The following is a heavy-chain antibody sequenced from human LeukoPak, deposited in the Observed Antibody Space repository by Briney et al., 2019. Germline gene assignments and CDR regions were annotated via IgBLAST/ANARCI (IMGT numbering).Heavy chain of an antibody. Sequence: PGRSLRLSCAASGFTFGEYAMHWVRQAPGKGLEWVAVISYDGRKKFYGDSVKGRFTISRDNPKNTVYLQMNSLRNDDTAVYYCARVFLERLTSGYFDNWGQGNLVTVSS. J-gene: IGHJ4*02. D-gene: IGHD3-3*01. CDR1: GFTFGEYA. V-gene: IGHV3-30-3*01. CDR3: ARVFLERLTSGYFDN. CDR2: ISYDGRKK.